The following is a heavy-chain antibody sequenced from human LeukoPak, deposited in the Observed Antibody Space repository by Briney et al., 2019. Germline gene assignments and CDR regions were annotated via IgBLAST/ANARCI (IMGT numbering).Heavy chain of an antibody. CDR1: GFTLSTFG. CDR3: ARWHSSSSWPPSFGH. V-gene: IGHV1-18*01. D-gene: IGHD3-22*01. J-gene: IGHJ5*02. Sequence: GASVKVSCKASGFTLSTFGFTWVRQAPGQGLEFMGWISAYNGNTNYAQNFQDRLTMTTDTSTSTAFMELRSLRSDDTAVYYCARWHSSSSWPPSFGHWGQGTLVTVPS. CDR2: ISAYNGNT.